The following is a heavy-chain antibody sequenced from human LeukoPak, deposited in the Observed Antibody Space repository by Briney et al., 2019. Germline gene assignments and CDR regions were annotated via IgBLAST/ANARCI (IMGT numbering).Heavy chain of an antibody. CDR1: GGTFSSYA. V-gene: IGHV1-2*02. D-gene: IGHD2-15*01. CDR3: ARGYCSGGSCYSAQDY. J-gene: IGHJ4*02. CDR2: INPNSGGT. Sequence: ASVKVACKASGGTFSSYAISWVRQAPGQGLEWMGWINPNSGGTNYAQKFQGRVTMTRDTSISTAYMELSRLRSDDTAVYYCARGYCSGGSCYSAQDYWGQGTLVTVSS.